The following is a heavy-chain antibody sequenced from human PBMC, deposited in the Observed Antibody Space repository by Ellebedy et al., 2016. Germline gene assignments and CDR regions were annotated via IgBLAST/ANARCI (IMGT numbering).Heavy chain of an antibody. J-gene: IGHJ4*02. CDR1: GFTFSDYA. CDR3: ARSVQDFDY. CDR2: ITDSGGST. V-gene: IGHV3-23*01. Sequence: GESLKISXAASGFTFSDYAMNWVRQAPGKGLEWVSTITDSGGSTYYADSVKGRFTISRDNSKNTLYLQMNSLRAEDTAVYYCARSVQDFDYWGQGTLVTVSS. D-gene: IGHD1-1*01.